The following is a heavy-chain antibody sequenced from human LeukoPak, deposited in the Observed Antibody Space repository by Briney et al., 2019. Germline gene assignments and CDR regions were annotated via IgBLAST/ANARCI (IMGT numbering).Heavy chain of an antibody. CDR3: VKGPDYYGSGSYLWYMDV. CDR1: GFTFSSYG. D-gene: IGHD3-10*01. Sequence: PGGSLRLSCAASGFTFSSYGMHWVRQAPGKGLEWVAFIRYDGSNKYYADSVKGRFTISRDNSKNTLYLQMNSLRAEDTAVYYCVKGPDYYGSGSYLWYMDVWGKGTTVIISS. V-gene: IGHV3-30*02. J-gene: IGHJ6*03. CDR2: IRYDGSNK.